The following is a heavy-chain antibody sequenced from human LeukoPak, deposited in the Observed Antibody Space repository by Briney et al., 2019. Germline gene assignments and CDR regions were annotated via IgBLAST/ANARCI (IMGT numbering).Heavy chain of an antibody. CDR1: GFTLSSYS. CDR3: ARDDSPYYGGIPAPYFDY. CDR2: ISSRGSTI. J-gene: IGHJ4*02. V-gene: IGHV3-48*04. D-gene: IGHD4-23*01. Sequence: GGSLRLSCAASGFTLSSYSMTWVRQAPGKGLEWVSYISSRGSTIYYADSVKGRFTLSRDNAKNSLYLQMNSLRAEDTAVYYCARDDSPYYGGIPAPYFDYWGQGTLVTVSS.